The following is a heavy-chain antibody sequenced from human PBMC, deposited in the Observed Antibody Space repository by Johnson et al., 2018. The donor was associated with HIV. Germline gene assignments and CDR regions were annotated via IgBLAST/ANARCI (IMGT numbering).Heavy chain of an antibody. D-gene: IGHD3-22*01. Sequence: VQLVESGGGVVQPGRSLRLSCAASGFTFSSYAMSWVRQAPGKGLEYVSAISSNGANTFYSNSVSGRFTILRDNSKNTLYLEMGSLTTEDTAVYYCAIPYYFYSGDYQWGQGTVVTVSS. CDR2: ISSNGANT. CDR1: GFTFSSYA. V-gene: IGHV3-64*01. J-gene: IGHJ3*01. CDR3: AIPYYFYSGDYQ.